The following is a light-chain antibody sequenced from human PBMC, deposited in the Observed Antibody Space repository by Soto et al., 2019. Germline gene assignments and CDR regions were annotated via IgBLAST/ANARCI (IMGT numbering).Light chain of an antibody. CDR1: SGDVGGYNY. CDR2: EVS. Sequence: QSALTQPPSASGSPGQSVTISCTGTSGDVGGYNYVSWYQQHPGKAPKLMIYEVSKRPSGVPDRVSGSKSRNPASLTVSGRQAEDESDYYCSAYAGRNNLVFGGGTKLTVL. CDR3: SAYAGRNNLV. J-gene: IGLJ2*01. V-gene: IGLV2-8*01.